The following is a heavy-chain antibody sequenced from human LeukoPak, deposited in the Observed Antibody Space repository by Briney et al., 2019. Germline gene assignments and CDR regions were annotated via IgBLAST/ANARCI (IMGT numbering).Heavy chain of an antibody. D-gene: IGHD2-21*01. CDR2: IYYSGST. Sequence: PSETLSLTCTVSGGSISSYYWSWIRQPPGKGLEWIGYIYYSGSTNYNPSLKSRVTISVDTSKNQFSLKLSSVTAADTAVYYCARSRFHLTWFDPWGQGIMVTVSS. V-gene: IGHV4-59*01. J-gene: IGHJ5*02. CDR1: GGSISSYY. CDR3: ARSRFHLTWFDP.